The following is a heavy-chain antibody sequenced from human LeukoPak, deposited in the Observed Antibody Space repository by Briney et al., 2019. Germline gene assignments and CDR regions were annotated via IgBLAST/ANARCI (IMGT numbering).Heavy chain of an antibody. CDR2: ISGSGGST. CDR3: ANEIIAAAGNRTDY. Sequence: GGSLRLSCAASGFTFSSYSTNWVRQAPGKGLEWVSAISGSGGSTYYADSVKGRFTVSRDNSKNTLYLQMNSLRAEDTAVYYCANEIIAAAGNRTDYWGQGTLVTVSS. CDR1: GFTFSSYS. J-gene: IGHJ4*02. V-gene: IGHV3-23*01. D-gene: IGHD6-13*01.